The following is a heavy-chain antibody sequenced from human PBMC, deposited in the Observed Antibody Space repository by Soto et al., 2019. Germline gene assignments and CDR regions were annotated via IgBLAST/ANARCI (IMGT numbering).Heavy chain of an antibody. CDR1: GFTFSIYS. V-gene: IGHV3-48*01. J-gene: IGHJ5*02. CDR3: ASYGSGTYAFSS. CDR2: ISSGSSTI. D-gene: IGHD3-10*01. Sequence: PGGSLTLSCAASGFTFSIYSMNWVRQAPGKGLEWLSYISSGSSTIYYADSVKGRFTISRDNAKNSLHLQMNSLRAEDTAVYYCASYGSGTYAFSSWGQATLVTVSS.